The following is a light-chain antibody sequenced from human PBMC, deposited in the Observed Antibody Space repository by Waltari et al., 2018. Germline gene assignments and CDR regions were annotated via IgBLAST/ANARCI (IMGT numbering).Light chain of an antibody. J-gene: IGKJ4*01. CDR2: GAS. CDR3: QQYYSTPPLT. V-gene: IGKV4-1*01. Sequence: DIVMTQSPDSLAVSLGEWATINCKSSQSVLYSSNNKNYLAWYQQKPGQPPRLLIYGASTRESGVPDRFSGSGSETDFTLTISSLQAEDVAVYYCQQYYSTPPLTFGGGTKVEIK. CDR1: QSVLYSSNNKNY.